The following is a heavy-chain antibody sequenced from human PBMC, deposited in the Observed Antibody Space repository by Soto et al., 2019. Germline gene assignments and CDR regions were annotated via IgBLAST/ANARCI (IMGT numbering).Heavy chain of an antibody. CDR2: ISAYNGNT. CDR1: GYTFTSYG. Sequence: ASVKVSGKASGYTFTSYGISWVRQAPGQGLEWMGWISAYNGNTNYAQKLQGRVTMTTDTSTSTAYMELRSLRSDDTAVYYCARGDDSSGQGFWGYWGQGTLVTVSS. CDR3: ARGDDSSGQGFWGY. J-gene: IGHJ4*02. V-gene: IGHV1-18*01. D-gene: IGHD3-22*01.